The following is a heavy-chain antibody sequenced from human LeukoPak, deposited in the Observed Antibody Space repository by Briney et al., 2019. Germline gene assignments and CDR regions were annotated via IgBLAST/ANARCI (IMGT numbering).Heavy chain of an antibody. V-gene: IGHV4-59*08. CDR3: ARQGSVLMVYAIDY. CDR1: GGSISSYY. D-gene: IGHD2-8*01. CDR2: IYYSGST. Sequence: SETLSLTCTVSGGSISSYYWSWIRQPPGKALEWIGYIYYSGSTNYNPSLKSRVTISVDTSKNQFSLKLSSVTAADTAVYYCARQGSVLMVYAIDYWGQGTLVTVSS. J-gene: IGHJ4*02.